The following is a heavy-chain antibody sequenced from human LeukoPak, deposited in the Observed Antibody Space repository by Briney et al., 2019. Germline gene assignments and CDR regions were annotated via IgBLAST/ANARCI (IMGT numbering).Heavy chain of an antibody. Sequence: SVKVSCKASGGTFSSYAISWVRQAPGQGLEWMGGTIPIFGTANYAQKFQGRVTITTDESTSTAYMELSSLRSEDTAVYYCATVIVPHGDWFDPWGQGTLVTVSS. D-gene: IGHD3-22*01. CDR2: TIPIFGTA. CDR1: GGTFSSYA. J-gene: IGHJ5*02. CDR3: ATVIVPHGDWFDP. V-gene: IGHV1-69*05.